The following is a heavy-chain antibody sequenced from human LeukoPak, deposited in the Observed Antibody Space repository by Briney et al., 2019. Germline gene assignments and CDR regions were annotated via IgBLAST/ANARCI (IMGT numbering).Heavy chain of an antibody. CDR1: GFTFSNYW. D-gene: IGHD4-23*01. J-gene: IGHJ5*02. V-gene: IGHV3-74*01. CDR3: ARLSTVIT. Sequence: GGSLRLSCAASGFTFSNYWLHWVRQAPGKGLVWVSRFNTDGSSTSYADSVKGRFTISRDNAKNTVYLQMNSLRAEATAVYYCARLSTVITWGQGTLVTASS. CDR2: FNTDGSST.